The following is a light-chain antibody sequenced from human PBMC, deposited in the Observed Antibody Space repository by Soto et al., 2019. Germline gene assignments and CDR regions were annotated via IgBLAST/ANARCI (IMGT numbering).Light chain of an antibody. J-gene: IGKJ2*01. CDR1: QGISSY. CDR3: QQLNSYPPMYT. V-gene: IGKV1-9*01. Sequence: DIPLTQSPSFLSASVGDRVTITCRASQGISSYLAWYQQKPGKAPKLLIYAASTLQSGVPSRFSGSGSGTEFTLTISSLQPEDFATYYCQQLNSYPPMYTFGQGTKLEI. CDR2: AAS.